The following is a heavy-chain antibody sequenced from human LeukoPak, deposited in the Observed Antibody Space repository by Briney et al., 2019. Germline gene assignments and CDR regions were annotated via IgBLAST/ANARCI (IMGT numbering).Heavy chain of an antibody. CDR3: TTAYVDTAMVRRDY. CDR1: GFSFSNAW. CDR2: IKSKTDGGTT. D-gene: IGHD5-18*01. V-gene: IGHV3-15*01. J-gene: IGHJ4*02. Sequence: GGSLRLYCAASGFSFSNAWMSWVRQAPGKGLEWVGRIKSKTDGGTTDYAAPVKGRFTISRDDSKNTLYLQMNSLKTEDTAVYYCTTAYVDTAMVRRDYWGQGTLVTVSS.